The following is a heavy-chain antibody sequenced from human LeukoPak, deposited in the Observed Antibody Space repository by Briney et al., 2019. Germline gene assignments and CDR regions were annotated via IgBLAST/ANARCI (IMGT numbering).Heavy chain of an antibody. CDR2: ISNSGGTT. J-gene: IGHJ4*02. V-gene: IGHV3-23*01. D-gene: IGHD5-18*01. CDR3: ARDMRYSYGTVFDY. Sequence: PGGSLRLSCAASGFTFSSYAMSWVRQAPGKGLEWVSTISNSGGTTYYADSVKGRFTISRDDSENTLYLQMNSLRAEDTALYYCARDMRYSYGTVFDYWGQGTLVTVSS. CDR1: GFTFSSYA.